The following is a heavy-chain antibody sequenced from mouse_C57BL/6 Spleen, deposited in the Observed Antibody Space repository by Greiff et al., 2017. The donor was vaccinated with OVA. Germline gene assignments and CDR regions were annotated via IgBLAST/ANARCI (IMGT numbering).Heavy chain of an antibody. D-gene: IGHD2-4*01. CDR1: GYTFTSYW. V-gene: IGHV1-52*01. CDR3: ARARLRRQVDY. J-gene: IGHJ2*01. Sequence: QVQLQQPGAELVRPGSSVKLSCKASGYTFTSYWMHWVKQRPIQGLEWIGNIDPSDSETHYNQKFKDKATLTVDKSSSTAYMQLSSLTSEDSAVYYCARARLRRQVDYWGQGTTLTVSS. CDR2: IDPSDSET.